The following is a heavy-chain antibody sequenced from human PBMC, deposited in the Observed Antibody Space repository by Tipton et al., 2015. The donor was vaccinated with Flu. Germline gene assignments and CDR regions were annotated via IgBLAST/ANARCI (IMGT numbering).Heavy chain of an antibody. CDR2: IYFSGST. CDR1: GGSVSSYY. J-gene: IGHJ6*02. D-gene: IGHD4-17*01. V-gene: IGHV4-59*02. CDR3: ATFAVRGWLDV. Sequence: GLVKPPETLSLNCTVSGGSVSSYYWSWIRQPPGKGLDWIGYIYFSGSTSYNSSLRSRVTISVDTSKNQVSLQLRSVTAADTAVYYCATFAVRGWLDVWGQGTTVTVSS.